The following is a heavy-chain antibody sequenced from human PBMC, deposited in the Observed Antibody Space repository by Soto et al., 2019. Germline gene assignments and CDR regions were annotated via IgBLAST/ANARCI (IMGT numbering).Heavy chain of an antibody. CDR3: AKDQEWYSNPPSGFDY. Sequence: GGSLRLSCAASGFTFSSYAMSWVRQAPGKGLEWVSAISGSGGSTYYADSVKGRFTISRDNSKNRLYLQMNSLRAEDTAVYYCAKDQEWYSNPPSGFDYWGQGTLVTVSS. CDR2: ISGSGGST. D-gene: IGHD4-4*01. V-gene: IGHV3-23*01. J-gene: IGHJ4*02. CDR1: GFTFSSYA.